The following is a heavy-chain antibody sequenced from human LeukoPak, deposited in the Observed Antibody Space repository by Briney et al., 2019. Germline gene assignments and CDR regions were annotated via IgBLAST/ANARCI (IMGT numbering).Heavy chain of an antibody. Sequence: SGGSLRLSCAASGFTFSSYAMSWVRQAPGKGLEWVSAIGGSDGSTYYTDSVKGRFTISRDNSKNTLYLQMNSLRAEDTAVYYCAKRRGDSDYGDYWGQGTLVTVSS. CDR1: GFTFSSYA. V-gene: IGHV3-23*01. J-gene: IGHJ4*02. CDR3: AKRRGDSDYGDY. CDR2: IGGSDGST. D-gene: IGHD3-10*01.